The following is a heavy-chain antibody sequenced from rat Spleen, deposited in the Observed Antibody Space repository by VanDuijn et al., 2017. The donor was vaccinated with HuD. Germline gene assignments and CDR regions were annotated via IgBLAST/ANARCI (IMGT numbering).Heavy chain of an antibody. CDR2: ISTSGGST. CDR3: ARPDF. Sequence: EVQLVESGGGLEQPGRSMKLSCAASGFTFSNYDMAWVRQAPTKGLEWVASISTSGGSTYYRDSVKGRFTVSRDNAKSTLYLQMDSLRSEDTATYYCARPDFWGPGTMVTVSS. CDR1: GFTFSNYD. J-gene: IGHJ1*01. V-gene: IGHV5-25*01.